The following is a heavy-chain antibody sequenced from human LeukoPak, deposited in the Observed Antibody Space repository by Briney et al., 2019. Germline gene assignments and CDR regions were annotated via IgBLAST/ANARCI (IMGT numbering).Heavy chain of an antibody. D-gene: IGHD3-10*01. V-gene: IGHV3-23*01. Sequence: GGSLRLSCAASGFTFSSYGMSWVRQAPGKGLEWVSAISGSGGSTYYADSVKGRFTISRDNSKNTLYLQMNSLRAEDTAVYYCASMVRGIRVDYWGQGTLVTVSS. CDR2: ISGSGGST. CDR1: GFTFSSYG. CDR3: ASMVRGIRVDY. J-gene: IGHJ4*02.